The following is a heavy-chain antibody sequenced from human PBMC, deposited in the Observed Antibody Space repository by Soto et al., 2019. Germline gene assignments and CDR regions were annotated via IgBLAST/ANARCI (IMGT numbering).Heavy chain of an antibody. V-gene: IGHV4-61*01. D-gene: IGHD3-9*01. CDR3: ARDRPINFDYYGMDV. J-gene: IGHJ6*02. Sequence: SETLSLTCTVSGGSVSSGSYYWSWIRQPPGKGLEWIGYIYYSGSTNYNPSLKSRVTISVDTSKNQFSLKLSSVTAADTAVYYCARDRPINFDYYGMDVWGQGTTVTVSS. CDR2: IYYSGST. CDR1: GGSVSSGSYY.